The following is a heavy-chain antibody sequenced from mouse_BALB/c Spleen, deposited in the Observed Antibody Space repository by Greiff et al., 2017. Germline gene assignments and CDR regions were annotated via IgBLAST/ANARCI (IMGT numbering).Heavy chain of an antibody. D-gene: IGHD1-1*02. CDR1: GYTFTSYW. Sequence: QVQLQQPGAELVKPGASVKLSCKASGYTFTSYWMHWVKLRPGKGFEWIGEINPSNGGTNYNEKFKRKATLTVDKSSSTAYMQLSSLTSEDSAVYYCTISGTALFAYWGQGTLVTVSA. J-gene: IGHJ3*01. V-gene: IGHV1S16*01. CDR2: INPSNGGT. CDR3: TISGTALFAY.